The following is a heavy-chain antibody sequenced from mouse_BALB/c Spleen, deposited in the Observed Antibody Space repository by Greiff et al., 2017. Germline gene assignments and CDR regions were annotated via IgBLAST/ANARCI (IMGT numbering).Heavy chain of an antibody. CDR1: GFNIKDYY. CDR2: IDPENGDT. CDR3: NRGYGSSYAMDY. J-gene: IGHJ4*01. D-gene: IGHD1-1*01. V-gene: IGHV14-4*02. Sequence: EAQLQQSGAELVRSGASVKLSCTASGFNIKDYYMHWVKQRPEQGLEWIGWIDPENGDTEYAPKFQGKATMTADTSSNTAYLQLSSLTSEDTAVYYCNRGYGSSYAMDYWGQGTSVTVSS.